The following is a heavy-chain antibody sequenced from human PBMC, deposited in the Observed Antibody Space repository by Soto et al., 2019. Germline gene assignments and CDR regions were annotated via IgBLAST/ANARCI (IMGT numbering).Heavy chain of an antibody. CDR3: ARLQLVQKVIDY. J-gene: IGHJ4*02. Sequence: KASETLSLTCTVSGDSISTYYWSWIRQPPGKGLQWIGYIFYSGGTAYNPSLKSRVTISLDMSKKQISLKLSSVTTADTATYCCARLQLVQKVIDYWGQGTLVTVSS. D-gene: IGHD1-1*01. CDR2: IFYSGGT. V-gene: IGHV4-59*01. CDR1: GDSISTYY.